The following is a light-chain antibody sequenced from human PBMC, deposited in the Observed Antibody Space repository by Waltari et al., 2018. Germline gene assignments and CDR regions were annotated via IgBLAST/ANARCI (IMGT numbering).Light chain of an antibody. CDR3: QQGYTSPPT. V-gene: IGKV1-39*01. CDR1: QNIRNF. CDR2: GAS. J-gene: IGKJ4*01. Sequence: DIQMTQSPYSLSASVGARVTITCRTSQNIRNFLNWYQQKPGKAPKFLIYGASTLHTGVPSRFRGSGSGTDFTLTISSLQPEDFGTYYCQQGYTSPPTFGGGTKVVI.